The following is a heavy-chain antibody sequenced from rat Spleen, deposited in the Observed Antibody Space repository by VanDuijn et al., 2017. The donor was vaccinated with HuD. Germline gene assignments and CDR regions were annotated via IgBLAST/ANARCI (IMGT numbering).Heavy chain of an antibody. CDR3: ARRHYGYTDYFDY. CDR1: GFTFSNYV. Sequence: EVQLVESGGGLVQPGRSMKLSCAASGFTFSNYVMDWVRQAPKKGLEWVASITTGGVNTYYPDSVKGRFTISRDNAKSILSLQMDSLRSEDTATYYCARRHYGYTDYFDYWGQGVMVTVSS. J-gene: IGHJ2*01. D-gene: IGHD1-9*01. CDR2: ITTGGVNT. V-gene: IGHV5-25*01.